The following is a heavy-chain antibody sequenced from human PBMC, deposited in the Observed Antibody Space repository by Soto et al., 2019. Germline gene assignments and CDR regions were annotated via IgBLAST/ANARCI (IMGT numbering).Heavy chain of an antibody. CDR3: SIGSWSAETFDV. V-gene: IGHV1-69*02. CDR2: IIPMLTVT. J-gene: IGHJ3*01. CDR1: GGTFSTYT. Sequence: QVHLEQSGGEVQKPGSSVKVSYKAAGGTFSTYTLIWVRQAPGQGLEWMGRIIPMLTVTNSAQKFQGRVTLTADKSTSTAFMELTSLTSDDTAVYYCSIGSWSAETFDVWGQGTMVTVSS. D-gene: IGHD2-2*01.